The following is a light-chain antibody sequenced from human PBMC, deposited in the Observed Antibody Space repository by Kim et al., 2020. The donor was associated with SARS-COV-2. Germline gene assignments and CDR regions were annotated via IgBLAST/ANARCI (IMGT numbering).Light chain of an antibody. CDR3: QQYGSSLVT. J-gene: IGKJ2*01. V-gene: IGKV3-20*01. CDR1: QSVSSSY. Sequence: EIVLTQSPGTLSLSPGERATLSCRASQSVSSSYLAWYQQKPGQAPRLLIYGASSRVTGIPDRFSGSGSGTDFTLTISRLEPEDFAVYYCQQYGSSLVTFGQGTKLEI. CDR2: GAS.